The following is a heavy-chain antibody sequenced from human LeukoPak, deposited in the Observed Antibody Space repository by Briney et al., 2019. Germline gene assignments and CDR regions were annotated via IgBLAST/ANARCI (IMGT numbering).Heavy chain of an antibody. Sequence: NSSETLSLTCTVSGDSISSYCWSWIRQPPGKGLEWIGYIYYSGSTNYNPSLKSRVTISVDTSKNQFSLKLSSVTAADTAVYYCARETYYYASSGYYQYHYHHWGQGTLVTVSS. V-gene: IGHV4-59*01. CDR2: IYYSGST. J-gene: IGHJ5*02. D-gene: IGHD3-22*01. CDR1: GDSISSYC. CDR3: ARETYYYASSGYYQYHYHH.